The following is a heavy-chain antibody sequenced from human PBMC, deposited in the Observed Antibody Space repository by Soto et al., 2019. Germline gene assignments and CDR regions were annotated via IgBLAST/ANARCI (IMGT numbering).Heavy chain of an antibody. D-gene: IGHD1-7*01. J-gene: IGHJ4*02. Sequence: ASVKVSCKASGYTFTSYYMHWVRQAPRQGLEWMGIINPSGGSTSYAQKFQGRVNMTRDTSTSTVYMELSSLRSEDTAVYYCERGSKTGTTLYWGQGTLVTVSS. CDR3: ERGSKTGTTLY. V-gene: IGHV1-46*01. CDR2: INPSGGST. CDR1: GYTFTSYY.